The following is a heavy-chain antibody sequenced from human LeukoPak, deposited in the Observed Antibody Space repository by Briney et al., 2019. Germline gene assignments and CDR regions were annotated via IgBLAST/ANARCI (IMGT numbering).Heavy chain of an antibody. D-gene: IGHD4-23*01. Sequence: SETLSLTCTVSGYSISSGYYWGWIRQPPGKGLEWIGSIYYSGSTYYNPSLKSRVTISVDTSKNQFSLKLSSVTAADTAVYYCASVFPGDGGNPNFDYWGQGTLVTVSS. CDR2: IYYSGST. CDR3: ASVFPGDGGNPNFDY. CDR1: GYSISSGYY. V-gene: IGHV4-38-2*02. J-gene: IGHJ4*02.